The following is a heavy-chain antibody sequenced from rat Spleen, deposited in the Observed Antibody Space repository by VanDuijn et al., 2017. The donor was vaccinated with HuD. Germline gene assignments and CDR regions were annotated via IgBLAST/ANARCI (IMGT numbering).Heavy chain of an antibody. Sequence: EVQLVESGGGLVQPGRSLKLSCAASGFTFSDYNMAWVRQAPKKGLEWVATISYDGSRTYYQDSVKGRFTISRNNPKSTLYLQMDSLRSEDTATYYCTREDWVVDAWGQGVSVTVSS. V-gene: IGHV5-7*01. CDR2: ISYDGSRT. CDR1: GFTFSDYN. CDR3: TREDWVVDA. J-gene: IGHJ4*01. D-gene: IGHD1-6*01.